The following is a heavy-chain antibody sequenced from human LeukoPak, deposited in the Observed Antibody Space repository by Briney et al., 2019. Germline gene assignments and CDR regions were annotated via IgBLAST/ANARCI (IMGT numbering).Heavy chain of an antibody. J-gene: IGHJ6*03. CDR3: ARGGSSSYYYYYYYMDV. CDR1: EYSISSGYY. Sequence: SETLSLTCTVSEYSISSGYYWGWIRQPPGKGLEWIGSIYHSGSTYYNPSLKSRVTISVDTSKNQFSLKLSSVTAADTAVYYCARGGSSSYYYYYYYMDVWGKGTTVTVSS. CDR2: IYHSGST. V-gene: IGHV4-38-2*02. D-gene: IGHD6-6*01.